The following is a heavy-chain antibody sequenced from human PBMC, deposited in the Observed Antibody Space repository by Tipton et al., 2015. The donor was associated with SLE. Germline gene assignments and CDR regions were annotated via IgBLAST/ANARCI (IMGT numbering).Heavy chain of an antibody. J-gene: IGHJ4*02. CDR3: ARLSSGSMNRYRVFDY. CDR1: GYTFTEHY. Sequence: QLVQSGAEVRKPGASVKVSCQASGYTFTEHYLHWVRQAPGQGFEWMGWINPHSGDTNYAQKFQGRVTLTWDTSISTVYMELNSLRSDDTAVYYCARLSSGSMNRYRVFDYWGQEALVTVSS. CDR2: INPHSGDT. D-gene: IGHD3-10*01. V-gene: IGHV1-2*02.